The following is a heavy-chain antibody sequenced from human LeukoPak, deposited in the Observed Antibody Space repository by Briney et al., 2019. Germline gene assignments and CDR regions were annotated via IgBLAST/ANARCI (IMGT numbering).Heavy chain of an antibody. CDR2: ISGSGGST. Sequence: PGGSLRLSCAASGFTFSSYAMSCVRQAPGKGLEWVSAISGSGGSTYYADSVKGRFTISRDNSKNTLYLQMNSLRAEDTAVYYCATHPYRSSSAEYFQHWGQGTLVTVSS. J-gene: IGHJ1*01. D-gene: IGHD6-6*01. V-gene: IGHV3-23*01. CDR1: GFTFSSYA. CDR3: ATHPYRSSSAEYFQH.